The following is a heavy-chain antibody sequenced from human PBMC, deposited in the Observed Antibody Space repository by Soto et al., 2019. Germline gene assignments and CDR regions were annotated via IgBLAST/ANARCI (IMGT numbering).Heavy chain of an antibody. J-gene: IGHJ4*02. CDR2: ISGSGGST. D-gene: IGHD5-18*01. Sequence: GGSLRLSCAASGFTFSSYAMIWVRQAPGKGLEWVSAISGSGGSTYYADSVKGRFTISRDNSKNTLYLQMNSLRAEDTAVYYCAKDHRGYSYGGSVDYWGQGTLVTVSS. CDR3: AKDHRGYSYGGSVDY. V-gene: IGHV3-23*01. CDR1: GFTFSSYA.